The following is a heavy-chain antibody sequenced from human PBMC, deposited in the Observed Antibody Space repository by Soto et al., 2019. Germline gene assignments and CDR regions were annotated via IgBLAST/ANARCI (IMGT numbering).Heavy chain of an antibody. CDR3: ARGLPLDY. Sequence: EVQLVESGGGEVQPGGSLRLSCAASEFIFNKYAMHWVRQAPGKGLEYVSSISSDGGSTYYANSVKDRFTISRDNSKNTLYLQMGSLRAEDMAVYFCARGLPLDYWGQGTLVTVSS. CDR1: EFIFNKYA. CDR2: ISSDGGST. V-gene: IGHV3-64*01. J-gene: IGHJ4*02.